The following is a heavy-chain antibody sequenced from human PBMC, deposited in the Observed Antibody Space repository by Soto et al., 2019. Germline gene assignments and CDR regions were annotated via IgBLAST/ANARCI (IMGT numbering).Heavy chain of an antibody. CDR1: GGLFSSFA. CDR2: IIPVFGTT. D-gene: IGHD3-16*01. CDR3: ARGGGPYVWFNEF. V-gene: IGHV1-69*13. J-gene: IGHJ4*02. Sequence: SVKVSCKDSGGLFSSFAISWVRQAPGQGLEWMGGIIPVFGTTNYAQKFQGRVAITADESTNTAYMELSSLTSDDTATYYCARGGGPYVWFNEFWGQGTQVTV.